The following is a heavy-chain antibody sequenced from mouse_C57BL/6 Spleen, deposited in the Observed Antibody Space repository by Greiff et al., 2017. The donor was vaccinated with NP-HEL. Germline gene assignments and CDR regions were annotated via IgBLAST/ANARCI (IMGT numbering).Heavy chain of an antibody. CDR3: ARSHYYGSSFYWYFDV. V-gene: IGHV5-4*01. CDR2: ISDGGSYT. CDR1: GFTFSSYA. D-gene: IGHD1-1*01. J-gene: IGHJ1*03. Sequence: DVQLVESGGGLVKPGGSLKLSCAASGFTFSSYAMSWVRQTPEKRLEWVATISDGGSYTYYPDNVKGRFTISRDNAKNNLYLQMSHLKSEDTAMYYCARSHYYGSSFYWYFDVWGTGTTVTVSS.